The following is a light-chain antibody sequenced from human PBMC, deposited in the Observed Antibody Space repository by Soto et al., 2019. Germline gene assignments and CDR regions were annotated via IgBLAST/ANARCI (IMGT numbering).Light chain of an antibody. CDR2: RVS. CDR3: MQGTHWPFT. CDR1: QGLVYSDGYTS. V-gene: IGKV2-30*01. J-gene: IGKJ3*01. Sequence: VVMTQSPLFLPVTLGQPASISCRASQGLVYSDGYTSLNWYHQRPGQSPRRVIFRVSNRDSGVTDRFSGSGSVTDFTLKISRVEADAVGVYYCMQGTHWPFTFGPGTKVDIK.